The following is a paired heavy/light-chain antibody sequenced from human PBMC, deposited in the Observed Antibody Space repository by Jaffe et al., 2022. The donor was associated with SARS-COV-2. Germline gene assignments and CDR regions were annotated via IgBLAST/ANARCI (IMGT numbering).Heavy chain of an antibody. CDR2: ISGSGGST. D-gene: IGHD3-9*01. CDR1: GFTFSNYA. Sequence: EVQLLESGGDLVQPGASLRLSCAASGFTFSNYAMTWVRQAPGKGLEWVAAISGSGGSTFYADSARRRFTITRDNSKNMLFLEMNTLRPEDTAIYYCAKDSLRDEWSYYDSTGSYRYNWFDPWGPGTLVTVSS. J-gene: IGHJ5*02. CDR3: AKDSLRDEWSYYDSTGSYRYNWFDP. V-gene: IGHV3-23*01.
Light chain of an antibody. CDR3: QQSYNTPLT. J-gene: IGKJ4*01. CDR2: AAS. CDR1: QTITNY. Sequence: DIQMTQSPSSLSASVGDTVTITCRASQTITNYLNWYQQKPGKAPKVLISAASSLQSGVPSRFSGSGSGTVFTLTISSLQPEDFATYFCQQSYNTPLTFGGGTKVEIK. V-gene: IGKV1-39*01.